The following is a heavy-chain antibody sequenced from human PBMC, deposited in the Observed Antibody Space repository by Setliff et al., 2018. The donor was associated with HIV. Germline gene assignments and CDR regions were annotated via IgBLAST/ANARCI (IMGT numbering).Heavy chain of an antibody. Sequence: SETLSLTCTVSGDSIRTGSFYWTWVRQLPGKGLEWIGFVHHGGTTLYTSSLKSRLIMSMDTSKNQFSLKLNSVTAADTAVYFCARQIAADVNWFDPWGQGTLVTVSS. J-gene: IGHJ5*02. CDR1: GDSIRTGSFY. CDR3: ARQIAADVNWFDP. V-gene: IGHV4-31*03. CDR2: VHHGGTT. D-gene: IGHD2-15*01.